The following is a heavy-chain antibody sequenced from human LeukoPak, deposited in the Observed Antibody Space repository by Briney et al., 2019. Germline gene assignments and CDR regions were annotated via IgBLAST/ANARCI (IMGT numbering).Heavy chain of an antibody. CDR1: GGSISSGDYY. J-gene: IGHJ5*02. CDR3: ARDLVYCSSTSCHDKYNWFDP. Sequence: SQTLSLTCTVSGGSISSGDYYWSWIRQPPGKGLEWIGYIYYSGSTYYNPSLKSRVTISVDTSKNQFSLKLSSVTAADTAVYHCARDLVYCSSTSCHDKYNWFDPWGQGTLVTVSS. CDR2: IYYSGST. V-gene: IGHV4-30-4*01. D-gene: IGHD2-2*01.